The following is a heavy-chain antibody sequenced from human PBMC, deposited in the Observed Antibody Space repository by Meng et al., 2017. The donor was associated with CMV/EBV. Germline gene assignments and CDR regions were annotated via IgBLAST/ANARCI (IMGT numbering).Heavy chain of an antibody. Sequence: SGRSVRSGSYYWSWIRQPPGKGLEWIGYIYYSGSTNYNPFLKSRVTISVDTSKNQFSLKLSSVTAADTAVYYCARVKSPFEPYFDYWGQGTLVTVSS. D-gene: IGHD3-9*01. CDR1: GRSVRSGSYY. CDR2: IYYSGST. J-gene: IGHJ4*02. V-gene: IGHV4-61*01. CDR3: ARVKSPFEPYFDY.